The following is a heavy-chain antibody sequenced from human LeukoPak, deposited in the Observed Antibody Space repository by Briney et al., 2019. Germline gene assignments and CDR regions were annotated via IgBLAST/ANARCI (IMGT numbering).Heavy chain of an antibody. CDR1: GGIISHYT. Sequence: SVTVACRATGGIISHYTITWLRQAPGQRPAWMGGITPQSGSSSLAQKFQARRTISTGGSTGPIYMELSSLTSDDTAVYYCARGAYSDRHPYYSGGWYYFDYWGQGTLVTVSS. J-gene: IGHJ4*02. CDR2: ITPQSGSS. CDR3: ARGAYSDRHPYYSGGWYYFDY. D-gene: IGHD3-10*01. V-gene: IGHV1-69*16.